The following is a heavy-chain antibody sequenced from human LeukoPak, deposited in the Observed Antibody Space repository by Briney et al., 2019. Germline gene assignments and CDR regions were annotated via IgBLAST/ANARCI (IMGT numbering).Heavy chain of an antibody. D-gene: IGHD4-23*01. CDR3: AKAYGGDSGWFDP. J-gene: IGHJ5*02. CDR1: RFTFSIYA. Sequence: GGSLRLSCAASRFTFSIYAMSWVRQAPGKGLEWVSAISGSGSSTYYADSVKGRFTISRDNSKNTLYLQMNSLRAEDTALYYCAKAYGGDSGWFDPWGQGTLVTGFS. CDR2: ISGSGSST. V-gene: IGHV3-23*01.